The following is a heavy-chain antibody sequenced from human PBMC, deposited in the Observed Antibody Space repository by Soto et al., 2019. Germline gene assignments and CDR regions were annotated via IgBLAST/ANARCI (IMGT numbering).Heavy chain of an antibody. J-gene: IGHJ6*02. Sequence: GGSLRLSCAASGFTFSSYGMHLFRQAPGKGLEWVAVISYDGSNKYYADSVKGRFTISRDNSKNTLYLQMNSLRAEDTAVYYCAKWGLVTMTYYGMDVWGQGTTVTVSS. D-gene: IGHD3-22*01. CDR2: ISYDGSNK. V-gene: IGHV3-30*18. CDR3: AKWGLVTMTYYGMDV. CDR1: GFTFSSYG.